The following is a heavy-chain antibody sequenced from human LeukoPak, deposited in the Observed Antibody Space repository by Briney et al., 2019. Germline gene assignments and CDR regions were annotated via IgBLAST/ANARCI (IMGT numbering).Heavy chain of an antibody. CDR3: ARDPPSDEAFDI. CDR1: GVSISGHY. V-gene: IGHV4-59*11. J-gene: IGHJ3*02. Sequence: SETLSLTCTASGVSISGHYWNWIRQPPGKGLEWIGYIYYSGSTVYNPSLKSRLTILVDTSKNQFSLKLSSVTAADTAVYYCARDPPSDEAFDIWGPGTMVTISS. CDR2: IYYSGST.